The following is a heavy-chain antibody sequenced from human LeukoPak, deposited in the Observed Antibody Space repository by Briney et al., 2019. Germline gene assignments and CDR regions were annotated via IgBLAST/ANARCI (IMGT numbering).Heavy chain of an antibody. CDR3: ATGQGHGMDV. Sequence: GRSLRLSCEPAAFTLSSYWTHSARQVPGRGLVWVSHINSDGSSTSYADSVKGRFTISRDNGKNTLYLQMNSLRAEDTAVYYCATGQGHGMDVWGQGTTVTVSS. D-gene: IGHD1-14*01. J-gene: IGHJ6*02. CDR1: AFTLSSYW. V-gene: IGHV3-74*01. CDR2: INSDGSST.